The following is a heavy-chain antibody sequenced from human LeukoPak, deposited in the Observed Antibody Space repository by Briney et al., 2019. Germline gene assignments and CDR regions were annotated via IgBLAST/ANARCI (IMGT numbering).Heavy chain of an antibody. Sequence: GGSLRLSCAASGFTFSSYSMNWVRQAPGKGLEWVSSISSSSSYIYYADSVKGRFTISRDNAKNSLYLQMNSLRAEDTAVYYCARIGPTFGGVIVSSPPDYWGQGTLVTVSS. J-gene: IGHJ4*02. D-gene: IGHD3-16*02. CDR3: ARIGPTFGGVIVSSPPDY. CDR2: ISSSSSYI. CDR1: GFTFSSYS. V-gene: IGHV3-21*01.